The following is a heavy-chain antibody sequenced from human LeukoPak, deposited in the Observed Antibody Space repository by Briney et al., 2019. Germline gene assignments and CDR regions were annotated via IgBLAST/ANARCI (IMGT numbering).Heavy chain of an antibody. V-gene: IGHV4-34*01. CDR2: INHSGST. J-gene: IGHJ4*02. Sequence: SETLSLTCAAYGGSFSGYYWSWIRQPPGKGLEWIGEINHSGSTNYNPSLKSRVTISVDTSKNQFSLKLSSVTAADTAVYYCAREDFSRDYDYWGQGTLVTVSS. D-gene: IGHD3-3*02. CDR1: GGSFSGYY. CDR3: AREDFSRDYDY.